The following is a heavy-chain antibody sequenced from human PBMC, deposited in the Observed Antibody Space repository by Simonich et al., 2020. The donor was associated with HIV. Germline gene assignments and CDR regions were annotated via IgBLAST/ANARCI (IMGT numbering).Heavy chain of an antibody. Sequence: QVQLQQWGAGLWKPSETLSLTCAVYGGSFSSDYWNWIRQPPGKGLEWIGEIDHSGRPNYNPSLKSQVTISVDTSKNQVSLTVNSVTAADTAVYYCARQSGYVDAFDIWGQGTMVTVSS. CDR3: ARQSGYVDAFDI. J-gene: IGHJ3*02. CDR1: GGSFSSDY. D-gene: IGHD5-12*01. V-gene: IGHV4-34*01. CDR2: IDHSGRP.